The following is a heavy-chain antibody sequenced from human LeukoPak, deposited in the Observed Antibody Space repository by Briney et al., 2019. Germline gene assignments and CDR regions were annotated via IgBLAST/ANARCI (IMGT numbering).Heavy chain of an antibody. Sequence: PGGSLRLSCAASGFTFSSYSMTWVRQAPGKGLEWVSSISSSSSYIYYADSVKGRFTISRDNAKNSLYLQMNSLRAEDTAVYYCARDSRIAAVPDYWGQGTLVTVSS. CDR2: ISSSSSYI. J-gene: IGHJ4*02. V-gene: IGHV3-21*01. CDR3: ARDSRIAAVPDY. D-gene: IGHD6-13*01. CDR1: GFTFSSYS.